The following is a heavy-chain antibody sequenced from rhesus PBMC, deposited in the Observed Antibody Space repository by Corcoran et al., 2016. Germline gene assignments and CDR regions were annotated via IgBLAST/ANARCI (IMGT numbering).Heavy chain of an antibody. J-gene: IGHJ3*01. V-gene: IGHV4-73*01. CDR1: GGSITGYY. CDR2: IDGNSAST. Sequence: QVKLQQWGEGLVKPSETLSLTCAVYGGSITGYYWSWIRPPPGTGLEGVGNIDGNSASTNYNPSLKNRVTISKDTSKNQFSLKLSSVTAADTAVYYCARGENIVVVLTAPNDAFDFWGQGLRVTVSS. CDR3: ARGENIVVVLTAPNDAFDF. D-gene: IGHD2-15*01.